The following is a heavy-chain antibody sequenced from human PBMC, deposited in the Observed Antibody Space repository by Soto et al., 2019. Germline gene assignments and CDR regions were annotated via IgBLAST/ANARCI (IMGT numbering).Heavy chain of an antibody. D-gene: IGHD3-9*01. CDR2: IIPILGIA. J-gene: IGHJ4*02. CDR3: ARESYDIHC. V-gene: IGHV1-69*08. Sequence: QVQLVQSGAEVKKPGSSVKVSCKASGGTFSSYTISWVRQAPGQGLEWMGRIIPILGIANYAQKFQGRVTXXADKSTSTAYMGLSSLRSEDTAVYYCARESYDIHCWGQGTLVTVSS. CDR1: GGTFSSYT.